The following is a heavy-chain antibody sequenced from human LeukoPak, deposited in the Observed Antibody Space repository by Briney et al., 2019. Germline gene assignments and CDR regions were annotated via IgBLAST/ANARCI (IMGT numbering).Heavy chain of an antibody. CDR3: ARPMNTGGSGSHYRPLDY. CDR1: GFTFSSYW. Sequence: GGSLRLSCAASGFTFSSYWMSWVRQAPGKGLEWVANLNQDGSEKYYVDSVKGRFTISRDNAQNSLYLQMNSLRAEDTAVYYCARPMNTGGSGSHYRPLDYWGQGTLVTVSP. V-gene: IGHV3-7*01. J-gene: IGHJ4*02. CDR2: LNQDGSEK. D-gene: IGHD3-10*01.